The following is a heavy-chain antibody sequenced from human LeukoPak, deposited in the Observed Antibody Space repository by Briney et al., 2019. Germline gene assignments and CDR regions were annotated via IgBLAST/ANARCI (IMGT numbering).Heavy chain of an antibody. CDR1: GYTFTSYD. J-gene: IGHJ5*02. V-gene: IGHV1-8*01. Sequence: ASVTVSCTVSGYTFTSYDINWVRQPAEQGLEWMGWMNPNRGNTDYAQTIQGRATITRNTSISPAYMELSSLRSEDTAVYYCARGGERHYDSLTGYSLLEGFDPWGQGALVSV. CDR3: ARGGERHYDSLTGYSLLEGFDP. CDR2: MNPNRGNT. D-gene: IGHD3-9*01.